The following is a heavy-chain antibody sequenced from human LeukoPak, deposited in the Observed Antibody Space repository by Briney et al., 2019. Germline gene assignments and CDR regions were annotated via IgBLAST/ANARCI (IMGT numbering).Heavy chain of an antibody. D-gene: IGHD1-14*01. V-gene: IGHV4-38-2*02. Sequence: PSETLSLTCTVSGYSITSAYYWGWIRQPPGKGLEWIGSFFLKGSTYYNPSLKSRVTISVDTSKNQFSLKLSSVTAADTAVYYCARGGIPNIIFDYWGQGTLVTVSS. CDR3: ARGGIPNIIFDY. CDR2: FFLKGST. J-gene: IGHJ4*02. CDR1: GYSITSAYY.